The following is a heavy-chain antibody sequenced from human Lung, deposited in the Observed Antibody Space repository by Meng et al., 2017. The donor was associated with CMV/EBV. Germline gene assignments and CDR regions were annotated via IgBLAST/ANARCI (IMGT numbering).Heavy chain of an antibody. CDR2: IKSKTDGGTT. J-gene: IGHJ6*01. Sequence: ESLKISXAASGFTFSNAWMSWVRQAPGKGLEWVGRIKSKTDGGTTDYAAPVKGRFTISRDDSKNTLYLQMNSLKTEDTAVYYCTTEEYFSYYYGMDVWGQGTTVTVSS. CDR3: TTEEYFSYYYGMDV. V-gene: IGHV3-15*01. D-gene: IGHD2/OR15-2a*01. CDR1: GFTFSNAW.